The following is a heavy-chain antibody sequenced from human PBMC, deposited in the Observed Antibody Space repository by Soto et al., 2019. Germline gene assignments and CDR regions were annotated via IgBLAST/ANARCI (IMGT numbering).Heavy chain of an antibody. J-gene: IGHJ4*02. Sequence: PGGSLRLSCAASGFTVSSYWMSWVRQAPGKGLEWVANIKQDGSEKYYVDSVKGRFTISRDNAKNSLYLQMNSLRAEDTAVYYCARTDYDYIWRSSDYWGQGTLVTVSS. D-gene: IGHD3-16*01. CDR3: ARTDYDYIWRSSDY. CDR1: GFTVSSYW. CDR2: IKQDGSEK. V-gene: IGHV3-7*01.